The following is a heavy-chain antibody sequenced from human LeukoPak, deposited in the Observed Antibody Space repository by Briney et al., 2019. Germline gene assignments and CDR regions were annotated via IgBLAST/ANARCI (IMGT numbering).Heavy chain of an antibody. Sequence: SETLSLTCTVSGDSISTTSYYWDWIRQPPGKGLEWIGSIHHSGSTYYNPSLKSRVTISVDTSKNQFSLKLSSVTAADTAVYYCARANYDFWSGYLHYGMDVWGQGTTVTVSS. CDR1: GDSISTTSYY. CDR2: IHHSGST. CDR3: ARANYDFWSGYLHYGMDV. D-gene: IGHD3-3*01. V-gene: IGHV4-39*07. J-gene: IGHJ6*02.